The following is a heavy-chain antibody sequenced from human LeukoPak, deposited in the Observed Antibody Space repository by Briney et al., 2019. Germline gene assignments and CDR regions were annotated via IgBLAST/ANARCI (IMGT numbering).Heavy chain of an antibody. Sequence: SETLSLTCAVYGGSFSGYSWSWIRQPPGKGLEWIGEINHSGSTNYNQSLKTRVTISVDTSKTQLTLKLSSVTAADTAVYYCARNAGTTRYYYGSGSSNWFDPGGQGTLVTVSS. D-gene: IGHD3-10*01. CDR3: ARNAGTTRYYYGSGSSNWFDP. V-gene: IGHV4-34*01. CDR1: GGSFSGYS. CDR2: INHSGST. J-gene: IGHJ5*02.